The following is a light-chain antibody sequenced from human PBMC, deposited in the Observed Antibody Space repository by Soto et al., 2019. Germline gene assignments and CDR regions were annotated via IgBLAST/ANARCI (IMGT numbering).Light chain of an antibody. Sequence: DIVMTQSPDSLAVSLGERATINCKSSQSVLYSSNNKNYLAWYQQKPAQPPKLLIYWASTRESGVPDRFSGSASGTDFTLTISSLQAEDVAVYYCQQYYSTPPTFGRGTKLEIK. CDR1: QSVLYSSNNKNY. CDR3: QQYYSTPPT. CDR2: WAS. V-gene: IGKV4-1*01. J-gene: IGKJ2*01.